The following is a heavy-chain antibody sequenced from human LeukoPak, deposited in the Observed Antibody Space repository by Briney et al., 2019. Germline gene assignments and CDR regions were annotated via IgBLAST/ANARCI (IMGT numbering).Heavy chain of an antibody. V-gene: IGHV3-53*01. CDR3: AGTQYYDFWSGPVYFDY. J-gene: IGHJ4*02. CDR2: IYSGGST. CDR1: GFTVSSNY. D-gene: IGHD3-3*01. Sequence: GGSLRLSCAASGFTVSSNYMSWVRQAPGKGLEWVSVIYSGGSTYYADSVKGRFTISRDNSKNTLYLQMNSLRAEDTAVYYCAGTQYYDFWSGPVYFDYWGQGTLVTVSS.